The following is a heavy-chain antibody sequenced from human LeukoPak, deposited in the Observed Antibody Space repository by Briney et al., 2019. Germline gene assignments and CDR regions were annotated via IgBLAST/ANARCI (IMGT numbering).Heavy chain of an antibody. J-gene: IGHJ4*02. CDR1: GGSISSYY. CDR3: ARQSSGRSYGSGSSPLYYFDY. D-gene: IGHD3-10*01. V-gene: IGHV4-59*08. Sequence: SETLSLTCTVSGGSISSYYWSWIRQPSGKGLEWIGHIYYSGSTNYNPSLKSRVTISVDTSKSQFSLKVSSVTAADTAVYSCARQSSGRSYGSGSSPLYYFDYWGQGILVTVSS. CDR2: IYYSGST.